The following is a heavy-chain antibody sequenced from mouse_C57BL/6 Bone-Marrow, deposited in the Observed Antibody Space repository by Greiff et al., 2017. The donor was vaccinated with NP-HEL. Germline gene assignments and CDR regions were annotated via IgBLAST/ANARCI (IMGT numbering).Heavy chain of an antibody. CDR2: ISDGGSYT. J-gene: IGHJ4*01. V-gene: IGHV5-4*01. Sequence: EVQLVESGGGLVKPGGSLKLSCAASGFTFSSSAMSWVRQTPEKRLEWVATISDGGSYTYYPDNVKGRFTISRDKAKNNLYLQMSHLKSEDTAMYYCARERGYYAMDYWGQGTSVTVSS. CDR1: GFTFSSSA. CDR3: ARERGYYAMDY.